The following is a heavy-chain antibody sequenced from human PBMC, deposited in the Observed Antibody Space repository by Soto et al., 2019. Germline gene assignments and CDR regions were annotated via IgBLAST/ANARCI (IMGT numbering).Heavy chain of an antibody. J-gene: IGHJ3*02. D-gene: IGHD5-12*01. CDR2: VYYSGST. CDR3: ARGTGWLDAFHI. CDR1: GGSISSYY. Sequence: SETLSLTCTVSGGSISSYYWSWIRQPPGKGLEWIGYVYYSGSTNYNPSLKSRVTISVDTSKNQFSLRLSSVTAADTAVYYCARGTGWLDAFHIWGQGTMVTVSS. V-gene: IGHV4-59*01.